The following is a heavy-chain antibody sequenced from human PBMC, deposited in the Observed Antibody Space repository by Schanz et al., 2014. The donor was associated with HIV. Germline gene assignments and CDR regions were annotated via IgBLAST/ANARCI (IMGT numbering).Heavy chain of an antibody. Sequence: QVQLVESGGGVVQPGRSLRLSCAASGFTFSSYGMHWVRQAPGKGLEWVAVIWYDGTNKYYADSVKGRFTISRDNSKKTLYLQMNSLRAEDTAVYYCAREWVYYYYYGMDVWGQGTTVTVSS. J-gene: IGHJ6*02. CDR2: IWYDGTNK. D-gene: IGHD6-13*01. CDR1: GFTFSSYG. CDR3: AREWVYYYYYGMDV. V-gene: IGHV3-33*01.